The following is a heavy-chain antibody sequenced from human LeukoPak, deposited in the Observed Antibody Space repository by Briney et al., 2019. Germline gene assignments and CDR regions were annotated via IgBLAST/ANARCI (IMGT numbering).Heavy chain of an antibody. CDR2: ISSSSSYI. CDR1: GFTFSSYS. Sequence: GGSLRLFCAASGFTFSSYSMNWVRQAPGKGLEWVSSISSSSSYIYYADSVKGRFTISRDNAKNSLYLQMNSLRAEDTAVYYCAREDSSSWSPTDVWGQGTTVTVSS. V-gene: IGHV3-21*01. D-gene: IGHD6-13*01. CDR3: AREDSSSWSPTDV. J-gene: IGHJ6*02.